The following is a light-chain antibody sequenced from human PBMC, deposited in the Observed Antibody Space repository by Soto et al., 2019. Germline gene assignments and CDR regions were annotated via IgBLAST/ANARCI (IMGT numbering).Light chain of an antibody. Sequence: IVLTQSPGTLSLSPWARATLSCRASQSVSSSYLAWYQRKPGQAPRLLIYGASSRATGIPDRFSGSGSGTDFNLTISRLEPEDFAMYYCQHYGSSPRTFGQGTKVDI. CDR1: QSVSSSY. J-gene: IGKJ1*01. V-gene: IGKV3-20*01. CDR2: GAS. CDR3: QHYGSSPRT.